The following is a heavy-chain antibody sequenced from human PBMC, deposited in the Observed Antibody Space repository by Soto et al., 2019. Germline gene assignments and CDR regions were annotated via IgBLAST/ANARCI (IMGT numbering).Heavy chain of an antibody. Sequence: EVQVLDSGGGLVQPGGSLRLSCAASGFTFTTYAMSWVRQAPGKGLEWVSAIDGTGGRTFYADYVKGRFTISRDNSKNTVDLQMNSMRAEDTAVYYCAKEALASSYADYWGQGHLVTVSS. CDR2: IDGTGGRT. CDR3: AKEALASSYADY. CDR1: GFTFTTYA. D-gene: IGHD2-2*01. J-gene: IGHJ4*02. V-gene: IGHV3-23*01.